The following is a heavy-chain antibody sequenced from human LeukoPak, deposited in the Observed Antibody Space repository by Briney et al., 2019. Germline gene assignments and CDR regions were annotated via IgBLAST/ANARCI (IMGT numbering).Heavy chain of an antibody. J-gene: IGHJ3*02. Sequence: GGSLRLSCAASGFTFSSYGMSWVRKAPGKGLEWVSAISGSGGSTYYADSVKGRFTISRDNSKNTLYLQMNSLRAEDTAVYYCAKEWDYYDSSGYWDDAFDIWGQGTMVTVSS. V-gene: IGHV3-23*01. CDR2: ISGSGGST. CDR1: GFTFSSYG. D-gene: IGHD3-22*01. CDR3: AKEWDYYDSSGYWDDAFDI.